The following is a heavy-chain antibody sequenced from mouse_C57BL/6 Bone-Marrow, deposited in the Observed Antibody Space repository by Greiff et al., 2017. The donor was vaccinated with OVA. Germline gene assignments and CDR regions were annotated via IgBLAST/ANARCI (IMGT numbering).Heavy chain of an antibody. V-gene: IGHV6-6*01. CDR1: GFTFSDAW. Sequence: EVQLQESGGGLVQPGGSMKLSCAASGFTFSDAWMDWVRQSPEKGLEWVAEIRNKANNHATYYAESVKGRFTISRDDSKSSVYLQMNSLRAEDTGIYYCTRAVDHYFDYWGQGTTLTVSA. CDR2: IRNKANNHAT. CDR3: TRAVDHYFDY. D-gene: IGHD1-1*01. J-gene: IGHJ2*01.